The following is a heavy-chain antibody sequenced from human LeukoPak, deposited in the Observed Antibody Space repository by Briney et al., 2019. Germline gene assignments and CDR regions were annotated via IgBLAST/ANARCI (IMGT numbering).Heavy chain of an antibody. V-gene: IGHV3-30-3*01. Sequence: GGSLRLSCAASGFTFSSYAMHWVRQAPGKGLEWVAVISYDGSNKYYADSVKGRFTISRDNSKNTLYLQMNSLRAEDTAVYYCARDNRIAAAGRLRPPQYWGQGTLVTVSS. D-gene: IGHD6-13*01. CDR3: ARDNRIAAAGRLRPPQY. J-gene: IGHJ4*02. CDR2: ISYDGSNK. CDR1: GFTFSSYA.